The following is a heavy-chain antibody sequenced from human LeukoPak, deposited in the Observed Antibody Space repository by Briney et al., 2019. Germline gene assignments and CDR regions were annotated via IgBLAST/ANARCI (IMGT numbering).Heavy chain of an antibody. CDR3: AGSRYYYDSSGYFRFGY. CDR1: GGSISSSNW. D-gene: IGHD3-22*01. J-gene: IGHJ4*02. CDR2: IYHSGST. V-gene: IGHV4-4*02. Sequence: PSETLSLTCAVSGGSISSSNWWSWVRQPPGKGLEWIGEIYHSGSTNYNPSLKSRVTISVDTSKNQFSLKLSSVTAADTAVYYCAGSRYYYDSSGYFRFGYWGQGTLVTVSS.